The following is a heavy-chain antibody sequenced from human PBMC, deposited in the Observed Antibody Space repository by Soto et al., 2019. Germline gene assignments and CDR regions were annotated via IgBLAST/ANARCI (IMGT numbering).Heavy chain of an antibody. CDR3: ARGPYGSGSYYKGGHYYYGMDV. CDR1: GGSFSGYY. Sequence: SETLSLTCAVYGGSFSGYYWSWIRQPPGKGLEWIGEINHSGSTNYNPSLKSRVTISVDTSKNQFSLKLSSVTAADTAVYYCARGPYGSGSYYKGGHYYYGMDVWGQGTTVTVSS. V-gene: IGHV4-34*01. D-gene: IGHD3-10*01. J-gene: IGHJ6*02. CDR2: INHSGST.